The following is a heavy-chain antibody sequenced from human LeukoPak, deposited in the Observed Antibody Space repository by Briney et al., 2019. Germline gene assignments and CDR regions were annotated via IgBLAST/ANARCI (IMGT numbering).Heavy chain of an antibody. CDR2: INSDGSST. CDR1: GFTFSSYW. D-gene: IGHD3-3*01. CDR3: AREEGGISIFGVVIF. J-gene: IGHJ4*02. V-gene: IGHV3-74*01. Sequence: GGSLRLSCAASGFTFSSYWMHWVRQAPGKGLVWVSRINSDGSSTSYADSVKGRFTISRDNSKNTLYLQMNSLGAEDTAVYYCAREEGGISIFGVVIFWGQGTLVTVSS.